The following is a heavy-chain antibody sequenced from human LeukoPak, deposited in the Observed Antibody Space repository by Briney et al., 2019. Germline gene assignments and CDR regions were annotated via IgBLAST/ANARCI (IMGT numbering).Heavy chain of an antibody. CDR3: AIQNRALGHCTNGVCPDARRYYYYMDV. V-gene: IGHV3-7*01. Sequence: GGSLSLSGAAPGFTFISYWITWVRQVPGKGREWVANIKLEGSEKTNVDSVKGRFTISRDNAKNSLYLQMNSLRAEDTAVYYCAIQNRALGHCTNGVCPDARRYYYYMDVWGKGTTVTVSS. J-gene: IGHJ6*03. CDR1: GFTFISYW. D-gene: IGHD2-8*01. CDR2: IKLEGSEK.